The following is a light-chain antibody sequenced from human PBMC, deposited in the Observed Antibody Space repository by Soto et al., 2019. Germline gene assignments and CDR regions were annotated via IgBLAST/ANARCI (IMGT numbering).Light chain of an antibody. Sequence: ILITQSPATVSVPPGISANLSCSASQNIYYNVAWYQHRPGQAPRLLIYRASTRAPGVPARFRGSGSGTEFTLALSSLQAEDFTVFSCLQYHALWAFGHGTKVDIK. CDR2: RAS. J-gene: IGKJ1*01. CDR1: QNIYYN. CDR3: LQYHALWA. V-gene: IGKV3-15*01.